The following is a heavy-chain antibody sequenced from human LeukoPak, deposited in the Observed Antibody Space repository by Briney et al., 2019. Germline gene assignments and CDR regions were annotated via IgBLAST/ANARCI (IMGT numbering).Heavy chain of an antibody. J-gene: IGHJ6*03. CDR2: INWNGGST. CDR1: GFTFDDYG. V-gene: IGHV3-20*04. CDR3: AREHYNYYMDV. Sequence: GGSLRLSCAASGFTFDDYGMNWVRQAPGKGLEWVSVINWNGGSTAYADSVKGRFTISRDNAKTTLYLQMNSLRVEDTALYYCAREHYNYYMDVWGKGTTVTVSS.